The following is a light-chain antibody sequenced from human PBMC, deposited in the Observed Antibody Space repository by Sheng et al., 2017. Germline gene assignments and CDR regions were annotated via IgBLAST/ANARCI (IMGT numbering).Light chain of an antibody. CDR3: QQHNNWPPFLT. CDR2: DAS. J-gene: IGKJ4*01. V-gene: IGKV3-11*01. CDR1: QSVSKY. Sequence: TVMSQSPATLSVSPGERATLSCRASQSVSKYIAWYQQKPGQAPRLLIYDASNRATGIPARFSGSGSGTDFTLTISSLEPEDFAVYYCQQHNNWPPFLTFGGGTKVEIK.